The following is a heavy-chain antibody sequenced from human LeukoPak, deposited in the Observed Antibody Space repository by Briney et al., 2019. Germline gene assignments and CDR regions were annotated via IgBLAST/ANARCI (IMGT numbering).Heavy chain of an antibody. Sequence: SETLSLTCAVYGGSFSGYYWSWIRQPPGKGLEWIGEINHSGSTNYNPSLKSRVTISVDTSKNQFSLKLSSVTAADTAVYYCARRRAWYSSSWGNWFDPWGQGTLVTVSP. CDR3: ARRRAWYSSSWGNWFDP. V-gene: IGHV4-34*01. CDR2: INHSGST. D-gene: IGHD6-13*01. J-gene: IGHJ5*02. CDR1: GGSFSGYY.